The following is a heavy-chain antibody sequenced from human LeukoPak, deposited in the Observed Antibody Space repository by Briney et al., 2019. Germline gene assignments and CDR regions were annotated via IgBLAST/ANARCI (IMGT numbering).Heavy chain of an antibody. CDR2: IYYTGTT. CDR3: ARLLNNDNAGDPDTFDM. Sequence: PSETLSLTCTVSSGSISSHYWSWIRQSPERGLEWIGFIYYTGTTRYNPSLRGRVTMSVDSSRNHFSLKLSSMTAADTALYYCARLLNNDNAGDPDTFDMWGQGTMVTVSS. V-gene: IGHV4-59*11. D-gene: IGHD2-21*02. CDR1: SGSISSHY. J-gene: IGHJ3*02.